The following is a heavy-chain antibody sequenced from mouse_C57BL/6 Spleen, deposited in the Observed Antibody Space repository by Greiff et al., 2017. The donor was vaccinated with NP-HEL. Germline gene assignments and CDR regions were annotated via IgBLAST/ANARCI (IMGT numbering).Heavy chain of an antibody. J-gene: IGHJ3*01. CDR2: IYPRDGST. V-gene: IGHV1-78*01. D-gene: IGHD1-1*01. CDR3: ARTPYYYGSSWFAY. Sequence: VQLQQSDAELVKPGASVKISCKVSGYTFTDHTIHWMKQRPEQGLEWIGYIYPRDGSTKYNEKFKGKATLTADKSSSTAYMQLNSLTSEDAAVYCCARTPYYYGSSWFAYWGQGTLVTVSA. CDR1: GYTFTDHT.